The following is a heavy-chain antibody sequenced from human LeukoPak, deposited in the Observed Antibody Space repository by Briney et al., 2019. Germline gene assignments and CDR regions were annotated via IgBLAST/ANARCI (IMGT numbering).Heavy chain of an antibody. CDR1: GGSISSYY. CDR2: IYYSGST. V-gene: IGHV4-59*08. Sequence: PSETLSLTCTASGGSISSYYWSWIRQPPGKGLEWIGYIYYSGSTNYNPSPKSRVTISVDTSKNQFSLKLSSVTAADTAVYYCARTRYGDWYFDYWGRETLVTVSS. D-gene: IGHD4-17*01. J-gene: IGHJ4*02. CDR3: ARTRYGDWYFDY.